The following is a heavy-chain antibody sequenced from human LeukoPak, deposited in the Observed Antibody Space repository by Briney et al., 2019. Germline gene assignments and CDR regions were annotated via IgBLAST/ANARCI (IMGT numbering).Heavy chain of an antibody. Sequence: SQTLSLTCTVSGGSISSGGYYWSWIRQHPGKGLEWIGYIYYSGSTNYNPSLKSRVTISVDTSKNQFSLKLSSVTAADTAVYYCARQGGRYDYVWGSYRQTTNWFDPWGQGTLVTVSS. CDR1: GGSISSGGYY. D-gene: IGHD3-16*02. V-gene: IGHV4-31*03. J-gene: IGHJ5*02. CDR2: IYYSGST. CDR3: ARQGGRYDYVWGSYRQTTNWFDP.